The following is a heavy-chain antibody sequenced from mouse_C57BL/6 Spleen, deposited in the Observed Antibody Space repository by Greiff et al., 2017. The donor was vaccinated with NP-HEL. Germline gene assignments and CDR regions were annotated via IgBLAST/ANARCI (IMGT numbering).Heavy chain of an antibody. CDR2: IHPNSGST. J-gene: IGHJ2*01. CDR1: GYTFTSYW. Sequence: QVQLKQPGAELVKPGASVKLSCKASGYTFTSYWMHWVKQRPGQGLEWIGMIHPNSGSTNYNEKFKSKATLTVDKSSSTAYMQLSSLTSEDSAVYYCARYYGNSHFDYWGQGTTLTVSS. V-gene: IGHV1-64*01. CDR3: ARYYGNSHFDY. D-gene: IGHD2-1*01.